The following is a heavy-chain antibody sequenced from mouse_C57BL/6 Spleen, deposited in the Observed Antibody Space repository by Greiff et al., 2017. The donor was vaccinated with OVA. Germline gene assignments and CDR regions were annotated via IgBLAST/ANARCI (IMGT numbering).Heavy chain of an antibody. Sequence: QVQLQQPGAELVKPGASVKLSCKASGYTFTSYWMQWVKQRPGQGLEWIGEIDPSDSYTNYNQKFKGKATLTVDTSSSTAYMQLSSLTSEDSAVYYWARGGKKTRPYWGQGTLVTVSA. CDR2: IDPSDSYT. J-gene: IGHJ3*01. CDR1: GYTFTSYW. V-gene: IGHV1-50*01. D-gene: IGHD1-2*01. CDR3: ARGGKKTRPY.